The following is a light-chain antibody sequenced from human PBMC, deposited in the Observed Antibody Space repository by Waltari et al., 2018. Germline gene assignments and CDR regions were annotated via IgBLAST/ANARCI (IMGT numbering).Light chain of an antibody. V-gene: IGKV4-1*01. J-gene: IGKJ4*01. CDR1: PSVLYSSNNKNY. CDR3: QQYYTTPLT. CDR2: WAS. Sequence: DIVMTQSPDSLAVSLGERATINCKSSPSVLYSSNNKNYLAWYQQKPGQHPKLLIYWASTRESGVPDRFSGSGSGTDFTLTISSLQAEDVAVYYCQQYYTTPLTFGGGTKVEIK.